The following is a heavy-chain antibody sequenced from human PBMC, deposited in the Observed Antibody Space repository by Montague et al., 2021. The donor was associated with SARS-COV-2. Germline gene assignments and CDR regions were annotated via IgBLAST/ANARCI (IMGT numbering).Heavy chain of an antibody. CDR3: AKDGNGYYDFWSGYYTVQGYYYYYMDV. CDR1: GFTFSSYA. D-gene: IGHD3-3*01. CDR2: ISGSGGST. J-gene: IGHJ6*03. V-gene: IGHV3-23*01. Sequence: SRRLSFSASGFTFSSYAMSWVRQAPGKGLEWVSAISGSGGSTYYADSVKGRFTISRDNSKNTLYLQMNSLRAEDTAVYYCAKDGNGYYDFWSGYYTVQGYYYYYMDVWGKGTTVTVSS.